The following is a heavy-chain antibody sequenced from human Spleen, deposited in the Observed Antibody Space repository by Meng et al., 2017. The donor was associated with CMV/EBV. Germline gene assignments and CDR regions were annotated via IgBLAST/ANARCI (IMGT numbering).Heavy chain of an antibody. Sequence: SGYIFTHFFMHWLRQAPGQGLEWMGWINPNSGGTNYAQKFQGRVTMTRDTSISTAYMELSRLRSDDTAVYYCARRYCSSTSCYFDYWGQGTLVTVSS. CDR1: GYIFTHFF. V-gene: IGHV1-2*02. D-gene: IGHD2-2*01. CDR3: ARRYCSSTSCYFDY. CDR2: INPNSGGT. J-gene: IGHJ4*02.